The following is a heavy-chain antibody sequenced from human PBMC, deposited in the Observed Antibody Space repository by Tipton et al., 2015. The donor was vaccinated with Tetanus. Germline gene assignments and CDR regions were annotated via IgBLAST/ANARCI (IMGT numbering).Heavy chain of an antibody. D-gene: IGHD1-14*01. Sequence: GLVKPSQTLSLTCAISGDSVSSNSDVWNWIRQSPSRGLEWLGRTYYRSRWSTNYAVSVKSPITINPDTSKNQLSLQLTSMTPEDAAVYYCARGYVSFDMWCHGTRVTVSS. CDR2: TYYRSRWST. CDR3: ARGYVSFDM. CDR1: GDSVSSNSDV. V-gene: IGHV6-1*01. J-gene: IGHJ3*02.